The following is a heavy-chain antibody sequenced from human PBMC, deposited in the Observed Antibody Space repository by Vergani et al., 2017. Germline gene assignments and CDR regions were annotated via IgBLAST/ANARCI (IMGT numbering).Heavy chain of an antibody. V-gene: IGHV1-2*02. J-gene: IGHJ6*02. CDR3: ARAAAGNYYYYGMDV. CDR1: GYTFTGYY. Sequence: QVQLVQSGTEVKKPGASVKVSCKASGYTFTGYYIHWVRQAPGQGLEWMGWIIPISGGTSYAQKFQGRVTLTRDTSISTAYMELNRLRSDDTAVYYCARAAAGNYYYYGMDVWGQGTTVTVSS. D-gene: IGHD6-13*01. CDR2: IIPISGGT.